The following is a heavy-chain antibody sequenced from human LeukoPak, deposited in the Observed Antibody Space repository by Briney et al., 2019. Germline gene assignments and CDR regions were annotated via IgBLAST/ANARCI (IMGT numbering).Heavy chain of an antibody. CDR1: GYTFSDYY. CDR2: MNPTSRDA. CDR3: ARSAEHRANGVCFTKHYMAV. J-gene: IGHJ6*04. Sequence: GASLKVSCKASGYTFSDYYMHWVRQAPGQAREYMGRMNPTSRDADYAQKSQRRVTMTRDASINTAYMEVRRLTSDDTADYYCARSAEHRANGVCFTKHYMAVWGKGTTVTVSS. D-gene: IGHD2-8*01. V-gene: IGHV1-2*02.